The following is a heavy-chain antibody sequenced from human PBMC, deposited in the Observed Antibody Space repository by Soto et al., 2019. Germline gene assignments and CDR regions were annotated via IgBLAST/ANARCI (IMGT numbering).Heavy chain of an antibody. CDR1: GFSVSGWY. CDR2: LKDRSQNYAT. Sequence: EVQLVESGGDLVQPGGSARLSCAASGFSVSGWYMDWVRQAPGKGLEWVARLKDRSQNYATEYAASVKGRFTVSRHPSQNSIFLQMNSLKIEDTAVYYCAREEDARWLDSWGQGTLVTVS. CDR3: AREEDARWLDS. V-gene: IGHV3-72*01. J-gene: IGHJ5*01.